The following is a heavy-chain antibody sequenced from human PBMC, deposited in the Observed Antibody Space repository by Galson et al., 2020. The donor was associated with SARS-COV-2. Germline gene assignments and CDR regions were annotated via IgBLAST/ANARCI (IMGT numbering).Heavy chain of an antibody. CDR3: ARIRSAYYDMVGLRIWYFDL. CDR1: GFSLSNARMG. V-gene: IGHV2-26*01. J-gene: IGHJ2*01. Sequence: ESGPTLVKPTETLTLTCTVSGFSLSNARMGVSWIRQPPGKALEWLAHIFSNDEKSYSTSLKSRLTISKDTSKSQVVLTMTNMDPVDTATYYCARIRSAYYDMVGLRIWYFDLWGRGTLVTVSS. D-gene: IGHD3-22*01. CDR2: IFSNDEK.